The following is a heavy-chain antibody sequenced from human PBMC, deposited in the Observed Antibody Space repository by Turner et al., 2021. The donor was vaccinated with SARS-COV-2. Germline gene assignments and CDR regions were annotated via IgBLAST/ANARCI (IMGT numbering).Heavy chain of an antibody. D-gene: IGHD5-12*01. V-gene: IGHV4-34*02. CDR2: INHSGYT. J-gene: IGHJ5*02. CDR3: ARVDIVSTNYFDP. Sequence: QVQLQQWGAGLLKPSENLSLTCAVSGGSLSGYYWSWIRQPPGKGLEWIGEINHSGYTNYNPSLKSRVTISVDTSKNQISLKLNSVTAADTALYYCARVDIVSTNYFDPWGQGTLVTVSS. CDR1: GGSLSGYY.